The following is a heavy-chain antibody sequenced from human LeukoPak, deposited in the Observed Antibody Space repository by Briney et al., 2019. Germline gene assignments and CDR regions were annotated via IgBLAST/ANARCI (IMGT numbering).Heavy chain of an antibody. Sequence: SETLSLTCTVSGGSISSYYWSWIRQPPGKGLEWIGYIYYSGSTNYNPSLKSRVTISVDTSKNQFSLKLSSVTAADTAVYYCMSRGYWGQGTLVTVSS. CDR2: IYYSGST. D-gene: IGHD5/OR15-5a*01. CDR3: MSRGY. CDR1: GGSISSYY. V-gene: IGHV4-59*01. J-gene: IGHJ4*02.